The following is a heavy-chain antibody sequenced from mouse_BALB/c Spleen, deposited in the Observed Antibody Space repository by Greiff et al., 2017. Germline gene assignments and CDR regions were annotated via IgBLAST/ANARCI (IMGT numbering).Heavy chain of an antibody. CDR2: ISCYNGAT. D-gene: IGHD1-1*01. Sequence: LVKTGASVKISCKASGYSFTGYYMHWVKQSHGKSLEWIGYISCYNGATSYNQKFKGKATFTVDTSSSTAYMQFNSLTSEDSAVYYCAGSSPLYAMDYWGQGTSVTVSS. CDR3: AGSSPLYAMDY. V-gene: IGHV1S34*01. J-gene: IGHJ4*01. CDR1: GYSFTGYY.